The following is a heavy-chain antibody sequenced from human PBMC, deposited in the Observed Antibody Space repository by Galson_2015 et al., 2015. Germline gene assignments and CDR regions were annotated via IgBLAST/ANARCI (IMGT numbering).Heavy chain of an antibody. V-gene: IGHV3-33*01. CDR1: GFPFPLWG. CDR2: IGRTGTWK. Sequence: LILSCAEAGFPFPLWGLHWVRQAPGMGLEGVANIGRTGTWKKHDDSVEGRFTVSRDNYKNTLYLQMNSLGVEDTAVYFCVRDLNRGKNLDYWGQGTLVTVSS. CDR3: VRDLNRGKNLDY. D-gene: IGHD3-10*01. J-gene: IGHJ4*02.